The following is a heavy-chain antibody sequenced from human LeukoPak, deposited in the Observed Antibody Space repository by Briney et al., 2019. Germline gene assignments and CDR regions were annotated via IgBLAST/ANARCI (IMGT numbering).Heavy chain of an antibody. CDR2: KESNGYT. D-gene: IGHD4-17*01. Sequence: PSETLSLTCNLSGGSLSGFYWSWLRQPPGKGLEWIAYKESNGYTEYYPSLMSRVKISLDTSKNQLSLELTSVTAADTAVYYCARGVYGVYFDFWGQGTLVTVSS. CDR3: ARGVYGVYFDF. V-gene: IGHV4-59*01. CDR1: GGSLSGFY. J-gene: IGHJ4*02.